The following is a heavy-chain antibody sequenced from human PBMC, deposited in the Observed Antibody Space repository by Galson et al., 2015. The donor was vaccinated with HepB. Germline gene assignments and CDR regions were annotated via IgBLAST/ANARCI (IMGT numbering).Heavy chain of an antibody. V-gene: IGHV3-23*01. J-gene: IGHJ4*02. CDR1: GFTFSSYA. CDR2: ISGSGGST. CDR3: ARGFGGMYSSSWLGC. D-gene: IGHD6-13*01. Sequence: SLRLSCAASGFTFSSYAMSWVRQAPGKGLEWVSSISGSGGSTYYADSVKGRFTISRDNSKNTLYLQMNSLRAEDTAVYYCARGFGGMYSSSWLGCWGQGTLVTVSS.